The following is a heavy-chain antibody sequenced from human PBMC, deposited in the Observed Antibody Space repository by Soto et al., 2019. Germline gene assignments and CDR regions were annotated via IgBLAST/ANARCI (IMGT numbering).Heavy chain of an antibody. CDR1: GFTFSNYG. D-gene: IGHD1-26*01. CDR3: AKARVRIVGANSFDY. V-gene: IGHV3-30*18. J-gene: IGHJ4*02. Sequence: GGSLRLSCVGSGFTFSNYGMHLVRQPPGKGLEWVALISDDGDKRYYADSVRGRLIISRDNSKDTLYLQMNSLGPDDTAVYFCAKARVRIVGANSFDYWGQGTPVTVSS. CDR2: ISDDGDKR.